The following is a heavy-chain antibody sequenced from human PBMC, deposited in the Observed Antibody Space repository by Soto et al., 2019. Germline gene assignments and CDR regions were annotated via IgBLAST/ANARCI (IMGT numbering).Heavy chain of an antibody. D-gene: IGHD4-17*01. CDR2: TYYRSQWYN. Sequence: SQTITLTGPLDVNSVSSNIAAWDCIRQSPSRGLEWLGRTYYRSQWYNDYAVSVKSRITINPDTSKNQFSLQLNSVTPEDTAVYYCARGGYGDLLFYYYGTDVWVQGTPVTASP. J-gene: IGHJ6*01. V-gene: IGHV6-1*01. CDR3: ARGGYGDLLFYYYGTDV. CDR1: VNSVSSNIAA.